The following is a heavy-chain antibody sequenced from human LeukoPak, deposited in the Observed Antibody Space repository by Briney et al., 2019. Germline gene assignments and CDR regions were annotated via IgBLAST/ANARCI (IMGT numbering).Heavy chain of an antibody. V-gene: IGHV1-69*13. Sequence: GASVKVSCKASGGTFSSYAISWVRQAPGQGLEWMGGIIPIFGTANYAQKFQGRVTITADESTSTAYMELSSLRSDDTAVYYCARDPEENSGSYYDYWGQGTLVTVSS. CDR3: ARDPEENSGSYYDY. J-gene: IGHJ4*02. CDR1: GGTFSSYA. D-gene: IGHD1-26*01. CDR2: IIPIFGTA.